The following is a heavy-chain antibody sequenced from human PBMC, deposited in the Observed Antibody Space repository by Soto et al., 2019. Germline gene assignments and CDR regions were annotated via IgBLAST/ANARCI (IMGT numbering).Heavy chain of an antibody. V-gene: IGHV3-23*05. CDR3: ALGQDCRGWKY. J-gene: IGHJ4*02. D-gene: IGHD2-15*01. Sequence: EVQLLELGGDLVQPGGSLRLSCAASGLTFIDYGINWVRQAPGKGLEWVSGLYNPHDTTSFADSVKGRFTISRDNSKKSPYLEMNSLRVEDTGIYFFALGQDCRGWKYWGQETPVTVSS. CDR1: GLTFIDYG. CDR2: LYNPHDTT.